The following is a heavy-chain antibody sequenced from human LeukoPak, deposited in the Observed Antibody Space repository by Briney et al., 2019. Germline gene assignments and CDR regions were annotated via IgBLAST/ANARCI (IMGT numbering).Heavy chain of an antibody. J-gene: IGHJ5*02. V-gene: IGHV1-18*01. D-gene: IGHD3-9*01. CDR2: ISAYNGNT. CDR3: ARDFDQGTKWFDP. Sequence: ASVVVSCKAAGYNFTSYGISWVRQAPGQGLEWMGWISAYNGNTNYAQKLQGRVTMTTDTSTSTAYMELRSLRSDDTAVYYCARDFDQGTKWFDPWGQGTLVTVSS. CDR1: GYNFTSYG.